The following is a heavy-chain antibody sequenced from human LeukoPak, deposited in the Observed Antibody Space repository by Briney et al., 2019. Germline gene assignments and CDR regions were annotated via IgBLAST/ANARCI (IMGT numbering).Heavy chain of an antibody. CDR1: GFTFSSYA. D-gene: IGHD3-22*01. Sequence: PGGSLRLSCAASGFTFSSYAMSWVRQAPRKGLEWVSAIIGSGGSTYYADSVKGRFTISRDNSKNTLYLQMNSLRAEDTAVYYCAKDHYYDSSGYSEYFQHWGQGTLVTVSS. J-gene: IGHJ1*01. V-gene: IGHV3-23*01. CDR3: AKDHYYDSSGYSEYFQH. CDR2: IIGSGGST.